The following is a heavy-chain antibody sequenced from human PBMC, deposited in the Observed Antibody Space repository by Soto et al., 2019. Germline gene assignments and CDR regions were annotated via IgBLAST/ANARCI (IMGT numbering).Heavy chain of an antibody. V-gene: IGHV5-51*01. CDR2: IYPGDSDT. CDR1: GYSFTIYW. D-gene: IGHD6-6*01. CDR3: ASHSSIAARPTQYYYYGMDV. Sequence: GESLKISCKGSGYSFTIYWIGWVRQMPGKGLEWMGIIYPGDSDTRYSPSFQGQVTISADKSISTAYLQWSSLKASDTAMYYCASHSSIAARPTQYYYYGMDVWGQGTTVTV. J-gene: IGHJ6*02.